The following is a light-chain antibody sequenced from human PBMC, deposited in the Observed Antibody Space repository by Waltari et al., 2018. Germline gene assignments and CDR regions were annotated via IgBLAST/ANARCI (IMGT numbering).Light chain of an antibody. J-gene: IGLJ2*01. Sequence: YELTQPPSVSVAPGKPAKISWGGHDIRAKTVHWYQPKPGQAPVLVIYCATVRPSGIPKRISGSDTATLTIARVEAGDEAVYYCQVWDGDADHPVFGGGTKLTVL. CDR3: QVWDGDADHPV. CDR1: DIRAKT. V-gene: IGLV3-21*04. CDR2: CAT.